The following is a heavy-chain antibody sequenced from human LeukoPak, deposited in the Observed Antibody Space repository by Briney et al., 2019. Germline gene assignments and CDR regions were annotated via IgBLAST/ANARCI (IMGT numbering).Heavy chain of an antibody. CDR3: AREGRAGYDTLTGLQNY. V-gene: IGHV1-46*01. Sequence: ASVKVSCKASGYMFTSYYIHWVRQAPGQGLEWMGIINPSGGGTSYAQKFQGRLTMTRDMSTSTVYMELSSLRSEDTAVYYCAREGRAGYDTLTGLQNYWGQGTLVTVSS. J-gene: IGHJ4*02. CDR2: INPSGGGT. CDR1: GYMFTSYY. D-gene: IGHD3-9*01.